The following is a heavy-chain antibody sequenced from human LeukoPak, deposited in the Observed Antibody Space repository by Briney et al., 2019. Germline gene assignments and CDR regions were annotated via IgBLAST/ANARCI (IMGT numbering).Heavy chain of an antibody. Sequence: ASVKVSCKASGGTFSSYAISWVRQAPGQGLEWMGGIIPIFGTANYAQKFQGRVTITTDESTSTAYMELSSLRSEDTAVYYCARGVRFSDFYYYMDVWGQGTTVTVSS. CDR3: ARGVRFSDFYYYMDV. CDR2: IIPIFGTA. V-gene: IGHV1-69*05. J-gene: IGHJ6*03. D-gene: IGHD3-3*01. CDR1: GGTFSSYA.